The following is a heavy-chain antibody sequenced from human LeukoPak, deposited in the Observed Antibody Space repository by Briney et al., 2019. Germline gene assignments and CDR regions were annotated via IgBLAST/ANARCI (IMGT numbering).Heavy chain of an antibody. CDR2: FNPGDSDV. D-gene: IGHD3-10*01. CDR1: GYTFTDYW. Sequence: GESLKISCKASGYTFTDYWVAWLRQMPGKGLEYMGVFNPGDSDVKYSPSLRGQVSISADKSITTAYLQWSSLEASDTAIYYCARIKYSRDSSYKGWFDSWGQGTLITVTS. V-gene: IGHV5-51*01. CDR3: ARIKYSRDSSYKGWFDS. J-gene: IGHJ5*01.